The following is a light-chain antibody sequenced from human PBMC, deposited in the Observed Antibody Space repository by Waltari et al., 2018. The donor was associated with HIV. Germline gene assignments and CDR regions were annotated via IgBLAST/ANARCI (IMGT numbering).Light chain of an antibody. CDR1: SGYSNYK. CDR2: VGPGGIVG. CDR3: GADHGSGSNCVYV. V-gene: IGLV9-49*01. J-gene: IGLJ1*01. Sequence: QPMLTQPPSASASLGASVTLTCTLSSGYSNYKVDWYQQRPGKGPRFVMRVGPGGIVGSKGDGIPDRFSVLGSGLNRYLTIKNIREEDESDYHCGADHGSGSNCVYVFGSGTKVTVL.